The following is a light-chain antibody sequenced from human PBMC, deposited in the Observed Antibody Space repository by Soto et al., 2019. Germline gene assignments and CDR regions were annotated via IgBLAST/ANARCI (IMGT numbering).Light chain of an antibody. V-gene: IGKV1-39*01. CDR3: HQRYKTSLSS. J-gene: IGKJ2*01. Sequence: DIHITHSPSFLSSSVLYIFTITCLASQRIDNFLNWYQQKPGKAPKLLIYGASSLQSGVPSRFSGSGSGTDFTLTITSLQPEDSTTYHCHQRYKTSLSSFGQGTKVDIK. CDR1: QRIDNF. CDR2: GAS.